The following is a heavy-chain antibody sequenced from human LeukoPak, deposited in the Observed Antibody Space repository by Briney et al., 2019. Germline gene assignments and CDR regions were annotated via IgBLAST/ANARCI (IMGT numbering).Heavy chain of an antibody. D-gene: IGHD3-3*01. V-gene: IGHV4-34*01. Sequence: NPSETLSLTCAVYGGSFRGYYWSWIRQPPGKGLEWIGGINHSESTNYNPSLKSQVSIYVDAPKHQFSQKLGSLTHADTAVYYCARGYYDFWSGYPWFDPWGQGTLVTVSS. CDR3: ARGYYDFWSGYPWFDP. CDR1: GGSFRGYY. CDR2: INHSEST. J-gene: IGHJ5*02.